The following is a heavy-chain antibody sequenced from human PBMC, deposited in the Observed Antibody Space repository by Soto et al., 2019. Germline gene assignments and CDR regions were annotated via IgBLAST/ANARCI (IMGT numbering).Heavy chain of an antibody. CDR2: INTAKDNT. CDR1: GYTLTSYA. CDR3: ARGSSWSYFES. D-gene: IGHD6-13*01. Sequence: QVQLVQSGAEVKKPGASVKVSCKASGYTLTSYAIHGVRQAPGQRLEWMGWINTAKDNTKYSQKFQGRVTITRETSASIVYMELSRLRSEDTSVEYCARGSSWSYFESWGQGTLVTVSS. J-gene: IGHJ4*02. V-gene: IGHV1-3*04.